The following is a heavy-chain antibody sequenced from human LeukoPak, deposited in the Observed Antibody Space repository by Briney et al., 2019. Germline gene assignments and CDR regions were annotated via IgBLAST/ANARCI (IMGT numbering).Heavy chain of an antibody. CDR2: IYYSGST. CDR3: ARTLAAAGTQTIDY. CDR1: GGSISSYY. J-gene: IGHJ4*02. D-gene: IGHD6-13*01. V-gene: IGHV4-59*01. Sequence: SETLSLTCTVSGGSISSYYWSWIRQPPGKGLEWIGYIYYSGSTNYNPSLKSRVTISVDTSKNQFSLKLSSVTAADTAVYYCARTLAAAGTQTIDYRGQGTLVTVSS.